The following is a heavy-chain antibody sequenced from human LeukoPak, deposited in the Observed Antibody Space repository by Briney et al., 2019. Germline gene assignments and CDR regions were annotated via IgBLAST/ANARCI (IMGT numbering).Heavy chain of an antibody. V-gene: IGHV3-30-3*01. J-gene: IGHJ6*02. D-gene: IGHD6-19*01. CDR1: GFTFSSYA. CDR2: ISYDGSNK. Sequence: GGSLRLYCAASGFTFSSYAMHWVRQAPGKGLEWVAVISYDGSNKYYADSVKGRFTISRDNSKNTLYLQMNSLRAEDTAVYYCAREGRSSGWFYYYGMDVWGQGTRSPSP. CDR3: AREGRSSGWFYYYGMDV.